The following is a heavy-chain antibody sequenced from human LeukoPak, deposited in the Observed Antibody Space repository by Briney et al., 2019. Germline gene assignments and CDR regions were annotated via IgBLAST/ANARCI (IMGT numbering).Heavy chain of an antibody. CDR2: IKRDGSEK. CDR1: GFIFSSYW. V-gene: IGHV3-7*01. J-gene: IGHJ3*02. CDR3: ARDTAMVDDAFDI. D-gene: IGHD5-18*01. Sequence: GGSLRLSCAASGFIFSSYWMSWVRQAPGRGLEWVANIKRDGSEKYYADSAKGRFTISRDNAKHSLYLQMNSLRAEDTAVYYCARDTAMVDDAFDIWGQGTMVTVSS.